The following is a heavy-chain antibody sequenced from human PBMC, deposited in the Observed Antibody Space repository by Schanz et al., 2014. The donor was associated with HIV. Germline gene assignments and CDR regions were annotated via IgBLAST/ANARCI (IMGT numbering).Heavy chain of an antibody. CDR3: ARAVRYRDSLWGNYRTPRGTAFDF. V-gene: IGHV4-34*02. CDR1: GESFSGHF. Sequence: QVRLQQWGAGPLKPSETLSLTCAVYGESFSGHFWAWIRQPPERGLEWIGEINPSGTSNYNPSLKSRVALSVDPSKQQFSLRLNSMTAADTAVYFCARAVRYRDSLWGNYRTPRGTAFDFWGQGGLVTVS. D-gene: IGHD3-16*02. CDR2: INPSGTS. J-gene: IGHJ4*02.